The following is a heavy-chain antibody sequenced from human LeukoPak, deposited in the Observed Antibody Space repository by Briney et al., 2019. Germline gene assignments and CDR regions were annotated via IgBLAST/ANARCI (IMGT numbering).Heavy chain of an antibody. V-gene: IGHV4-34*01. CDR1: DVSISSYY. Sequence: SETLSLTCNVSDVSISSYYWSWIRQPPGKGLEWIGDNSHNGRASYNPSLKSRITVSLDTSKNQFSLELSSVTAADTAVYYCARAYDSSGKYFDYWGQGTLVTVSS. D-gene: IGHD3-22*01. CDR3: ARAYDSSGKYFDY. J-gene: IGHJ4*02. CDR2: NSHNGRA.